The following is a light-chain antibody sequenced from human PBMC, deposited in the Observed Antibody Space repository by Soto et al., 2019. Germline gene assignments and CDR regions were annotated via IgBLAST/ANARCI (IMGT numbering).Light chain of an antibody. Sequence: EIVLTQSPGTLSLSPGERATLSCRASHSVSGNFLAWYQQRPGQAPRLLIYGASSRAADIPDRFSGSGSGTDFTLTISRLEPEDFAVYFGQQYGNSPGTFGQGTKLEIK. CDR1: HSVSGNF. V-gene: IGKV3-20*01. CDR3: QQYGNSPGT. CDR2: GAS. J-gene: IGKJ2*01.